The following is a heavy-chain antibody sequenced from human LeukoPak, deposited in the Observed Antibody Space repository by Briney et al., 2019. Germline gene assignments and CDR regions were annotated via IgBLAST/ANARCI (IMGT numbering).Heavy chain of an antibody. CDR2: TYYRSKWYS. J-gene: IGHJ6*03. CDR3: ARENGGELVWFGELLSYYYMDV. Sequence: SLTLSLTCAIFGDSVSMNNAGWSWIRQSPSRGLEWLGRTYYRSKWYSDFAPSVRNRITINPDTSKNQFSLQLNSVTPEDTAVYYCARENGGELVWFGELLSYYYMDVWGKGTTVTVSS. CDR1: GDSVSMNNAG. D-gene: IGHD3-10*01. V-gene: IGHV6-1*01.